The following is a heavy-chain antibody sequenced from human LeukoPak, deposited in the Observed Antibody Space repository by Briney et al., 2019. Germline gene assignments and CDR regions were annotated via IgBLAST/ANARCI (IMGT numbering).Heavy chain of an antibody. V-gene: IGHV3-33*01. CDR3: ARLVGGTTGATDY. J-gene: IGHJ4*02. Sequence: GGSLRLSCTASGFNFSYYAMDWVRQVPGKGLTWVALIWFDGSNDYYEDSVKGRFTISRDNSKDTVFLQMNSLTVDDTAVYYCARLVGGTTGATDYWGQGSLVFVS. CDR2: IWFDGSND. D-gene: IGHD1-26*01. CDR1: GFNFSYYA.